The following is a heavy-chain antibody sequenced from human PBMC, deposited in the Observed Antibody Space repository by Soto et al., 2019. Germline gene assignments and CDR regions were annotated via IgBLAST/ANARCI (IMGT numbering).Heavy chain of an antibody. D-gene: IGHD3-16*02. V-gene: IGHV5-51*03. CDR2: IYPGDSDT. CDR3: DRLKRDGHNSSPLYY. Sequence: EVQLVQSGAEVKKPGESLKISCKGSGYSFTSYWIGWVRQMPGKGLEWMGTIYPGDSDTRYSPSFQGQVTIAADKSISTAYLQWRGLKALNSAMYYCDRLKRDGHNSSPLYYWGQGTLVTVSS. CDR1: GYSFTSYW. J-gene: IGHJ4*02.